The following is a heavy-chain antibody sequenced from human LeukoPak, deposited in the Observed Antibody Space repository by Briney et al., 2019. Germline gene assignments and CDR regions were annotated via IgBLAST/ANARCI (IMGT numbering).Heavy chain of an antibody. V-gene: IGHV1-18*01. Sequence: ASVNVSCTASGYTFTSYGISWVRQAPGQGLEWMGWISAYNGNTNYAQKLQGRVTMTTDTSTSTAYMELRSLRSDDTAVYYCARTTPTSYYYDSSGYHYWGQGTLVTVSS. CDR3: ARTTPTSYYYDSSGYHY. J-gene: IGHJ4*02. D-gene: IGHD3-22*01. CDR2: ISAYNGNT. CDR1: GYTFTSYG.